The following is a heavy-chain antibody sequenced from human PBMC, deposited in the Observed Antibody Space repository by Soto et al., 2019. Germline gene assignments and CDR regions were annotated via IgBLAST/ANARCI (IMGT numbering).Heavy chain of an antibody. J-gene: IGHJ6*02. CDR1: GGTFSNYA. CDR3: ARVEAVAGLYNYHGLDV. V-gene: IGHV1-69*05. CDR2: IVPIFGTT. D-gene: IGHD6-19*01. Sequence: QVQLVQSGAEVKKPGSSVKVSCKVSGGTFSNYAIDWVRLAPGHGLEWMGGIVPIFGTTYYTQKFQGRATIITDDSTPTAYLEMSSLRSEDTAIYSCARVEAVAGLYNYHGLDVWGQGTAVTVSS.